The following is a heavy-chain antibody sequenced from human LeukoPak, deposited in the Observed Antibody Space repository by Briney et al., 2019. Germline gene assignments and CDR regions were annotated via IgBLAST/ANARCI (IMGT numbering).Heavy chain of an antibody. Sequence: SVKVSCKASGGTFSSYGISWVRQAPGQGLEWMGGIVPTFRSTTYAQKFRGRVTITADESMSTVYMEMSSLRSEDTAVYYCARSQRAGYNVYHFDYWGQGTLVTVSS. V-gene: IGHV1-69*13. J-gene: IGHJ4*02. D-gene: IGHD5-24*01. CDR1: GGTFSSYG. CDR3: ARSQRAGYNVYHFDY. CDR2: IVPTFRST.